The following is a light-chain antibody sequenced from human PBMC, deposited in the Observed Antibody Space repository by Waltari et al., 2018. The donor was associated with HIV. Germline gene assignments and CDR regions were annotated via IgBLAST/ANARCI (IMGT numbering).Light chain of an antibody. CDR2: GAS. CDR1: QSVSSSY. Sequence: EIVLTQSPGTLSLSPGERATLSCRASQSVSSSYLAWYQQKPGQAPRLLIYGASSRATGIPDRFSGNGSGTDFTLTISRLEPEDFAVYYCQQFGSSPPYTFGQGTKLEIK. J-gene: IGKJ2*01. CDR3: QQFGSSPPYT. V-gene: IGKV3-20*01.